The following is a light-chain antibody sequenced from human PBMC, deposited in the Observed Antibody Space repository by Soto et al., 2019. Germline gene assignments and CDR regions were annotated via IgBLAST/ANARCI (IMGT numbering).Light chain of an antibody. V-gene: IGKV1-39*01. CDR2: SAS. CDR1: QNISIY. CDR3: QQSYGTPFT. J-gene: IGKJ3*01. Sequence: DIQMTQSPSTLSVSVGDRVTITCRASQNISIYLNWYQQRPGRAPNLLVYSASNLQSGVPSRVSGTGSQTDFTLSISGLQPEDFATYYCQQSYGTPFTFGPGTTVDI.